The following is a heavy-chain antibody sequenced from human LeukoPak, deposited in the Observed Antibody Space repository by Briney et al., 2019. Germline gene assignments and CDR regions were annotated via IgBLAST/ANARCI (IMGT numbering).Heavy chain of an antibody. J-gene: IGHJ4*02. CDR3: ATGQTTPVLVDTLHF. CDR2: FDPDEAET. Sequence: GASVKVSCKVSGYTXTELSIHXVRQAPGKGXXWMGGFDPDEAETVFAGKLQGRVTMAEDTSTNTAYMELTSLRSEDTAVYYCATGQTTPVLVDTLHFWGQGTLVTVSS. D-gene: IGHD4-17*01. CDR1: GYTXTELS. V-gene: IGHV1-24*01.